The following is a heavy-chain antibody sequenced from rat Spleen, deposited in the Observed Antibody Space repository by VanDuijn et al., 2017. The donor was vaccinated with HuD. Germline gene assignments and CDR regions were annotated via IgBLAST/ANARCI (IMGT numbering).Heavy chain of an antibody. CDR2: ISYDGSRT. CDR3: AVAGYGY. Sequence: EVQLVESDGGLVQPGRSLKLSCAASGFTFSDYYMAWVRQAPTKGLEWVATISYDGSRTYYPDSVRGRFTISRDNAENTAYLQMNSLWSEDTATYYCAVAGYGYWGQGVVVTVSS. CDR1: GFTFSDYY. J-gene: IGHJ2*01. D-gene: IGHD4-3*01. V-gene: IGHV5-29*01.